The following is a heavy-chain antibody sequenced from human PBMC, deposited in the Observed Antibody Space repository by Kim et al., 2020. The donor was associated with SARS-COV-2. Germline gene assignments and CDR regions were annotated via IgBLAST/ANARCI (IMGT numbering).Heavy chain of an antibody. V-gene: IGHV1-18*04. CDR1: SYTFTSYG. J-gene: IGHJ3*02. D-gene: IGHD3-9*01. Sequence: ALVKVSCKASSYTFTSYGISWVRQAPGQGLEWMGWISAYNGNTNYAQKLQGRVTMTTDTSTSTAYMELRSLRSDDTAVYYCARALDILTGYYTEDDAFDIWGQGTMVTVSS. CDR3: ARALDILTGYYTEDDAFDI. CDR2: ISAYNGNT.